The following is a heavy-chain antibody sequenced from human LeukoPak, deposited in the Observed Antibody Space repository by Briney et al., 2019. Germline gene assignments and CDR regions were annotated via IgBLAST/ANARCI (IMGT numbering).Heavy chain of an antibody. V-gene: IGHV1-24*01. CDR3: TAGSTWGLFDY. D-gene: IGHD6-13*01. Sequence: ASVKVSCKVSGYTLTELSMYWVRQAPGKGLEWMGGFDPQDVETFYAQKLQGRVTMTEDTSTDTTYMELSSLRSECTAVYYCTAGSTWGLFDYWGQGTLVTVSS. CDR2: FDPQDVET. J-gene: IGHJ4*02. CDR1: GYTLTELS.